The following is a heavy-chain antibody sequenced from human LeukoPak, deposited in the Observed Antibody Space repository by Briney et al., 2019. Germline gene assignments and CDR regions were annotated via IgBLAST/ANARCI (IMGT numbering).Heavy chain of an antibody. D-gene: IGHD3-10*01. CDR2: ISGSGGST. CDR1: GFTFSSYA. V-gene: IGHV3-23*01. Sequence: GGSLRLSCAASGFTFSSYAMSWVRPAPGKGLEWVSAISGSGGSTYYADSVKGRFTISRDNSKNTLYLQMNSLRAEDTAVYYCAKLTYGSGSYSRYYYYYMDVWGKGTTVTVSS. CDR3: AKLTYGSGSYSRYYYYYMDV. J-gene: IGHJ6*03.